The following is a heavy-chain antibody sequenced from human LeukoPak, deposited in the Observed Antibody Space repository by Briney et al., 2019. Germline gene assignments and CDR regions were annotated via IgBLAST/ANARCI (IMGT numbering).Heavy chain of an antibody. V-gene: IGHV1-8*01. CDR3: ARSNRLRDIYYYYCMDV. CDR2: MNPSSGNT. J-gene: IGHJ6*03. D-gene: IGHD2-15*01. Sequence: GASVKVSCKASGYTFTSYDINWVRQATGQGLEWLGWMNPSSGNTGYAQKFQGRVTITRNTSISTAYMELSSLRSEDTAVYYCARSNRLRDIYYYYCMDVWGKGTTVTVSS. CDR1: GYTFTSYD.